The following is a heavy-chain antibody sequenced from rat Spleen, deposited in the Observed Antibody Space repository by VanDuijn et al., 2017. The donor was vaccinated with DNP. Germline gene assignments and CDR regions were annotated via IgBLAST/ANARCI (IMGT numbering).Heavy chain of an antibody. CDR1: GFNFNDYW. J-gene: IGHJ2*01. CDR2: ISYDGSST. V-gene: IGHV5-29*01. D-gene: IGHD1-11*01. CDR3: ARHEATEGIDFDY. Sequence: EVKLVESGGGLVQPGRSLKLSCAASGFNFNDYWMGWVRQAPGKGLEWVATISYDGSSTWYRDSVKGRFTISRDNAKSTLYLQMDSLRSEDTATYYCARHEATEGIDFDYWGQGVMVTVSS.